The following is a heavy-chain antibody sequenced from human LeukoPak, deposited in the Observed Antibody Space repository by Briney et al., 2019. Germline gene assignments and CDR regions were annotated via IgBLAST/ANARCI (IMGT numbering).Heavy chain of an antibody. D-gene: IGHD3-9*01. CDR1: GGSISSGGYY. CDR3: ARGDILTGYSY. V-gene: IGHV4-31*03. CDR2: IYYSGST. Sequence: SQTLSLMCTVSGGSISSGGYYWSWIHQHPGKVLEWFGYIYYSGSTYDNPSLKSRVIISVDTSKNQFSLKLSSVTAADTAVYYCARGDILTGYSYWGQGTLVTVSS. J-gene: IGHJ4*02.